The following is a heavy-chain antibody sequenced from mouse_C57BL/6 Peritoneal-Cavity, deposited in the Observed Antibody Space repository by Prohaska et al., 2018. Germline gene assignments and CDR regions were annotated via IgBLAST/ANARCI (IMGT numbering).Heavy chain of an antibody. J-gene: IGHJ3*01. CDR3: VCQTWFAY. CDR2: IRSKSNNYAT. Sequence: EVQLVEFGGGLVQPKGSLKLSCAASGFSFNTYAMKWVRQAPGNGFELVACIRSKSNNYATYYADSVKDRFTISRDDSESMLYLRMNDLKTEDTAMYYCVCQTWFAYWGQGTLVTVSA. V-gene: IGHV10-1*01. CDR1: GFSFNTYA.